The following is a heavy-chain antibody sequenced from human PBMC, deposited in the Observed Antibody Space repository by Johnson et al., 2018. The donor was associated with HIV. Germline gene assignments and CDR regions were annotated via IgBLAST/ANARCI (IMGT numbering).Heavy chain of an antibody. CDR1: GFTFSSSW. D-gene: IGHD3-16*01. CDR3: FTEPPPYTNYVRLHDVFDI. J-gene: IGHJ3*02. Sequence: VQLVESGGGLIQPGGSLRLSCAASGFTFSSSWMHWVCQAPEKGLEWVADIKCDGSEKYYVDSVKGRLTISRDNAKNSLYLQMNSLKIEDTAVYYCFTEPPPYTNYVRLHDVFDIWGQGTMVTVSS. CDR2: IKCDGSEK. V-gene: IGHV3-52*01.